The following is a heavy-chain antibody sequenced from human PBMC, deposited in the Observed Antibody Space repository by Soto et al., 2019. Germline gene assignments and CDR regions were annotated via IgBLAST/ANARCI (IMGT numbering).Heavy chain of an antibody. CDR1: GYTFTSYA. CDR3: AREDRDRETGLVPAAIDGMDV. V-gene: IGHV1-3*01. J-gene: IGHJ6*02. Sequence: ASVKVSCKASGYTFTSYAMHWVRQAPGQRLEWMGWINAGNGNTKYSQKFQGRVTITRDTSASTAYMELSSLRSDDTAVYYCAREDRDRETGLVPAAIDGMDVWGQGTTVTSP. D-gene: IGHD2-2*01. CDR2: INAGNGNT.